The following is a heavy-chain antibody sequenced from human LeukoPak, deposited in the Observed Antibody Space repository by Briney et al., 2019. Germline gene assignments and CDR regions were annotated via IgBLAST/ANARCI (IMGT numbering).Heavy chain of an antibody. CDR1: GGSISSSSYY. CDR2: FYYSGST. J-gene: IGHJ4*02. V-gene: IGHV4-61*01. Sequence: SETLSLTCTVSGGSISSSSYYWSWIRQPPGKGLEWIGYFYYSGSTNYNPSLKSRVTISVDTSKNQFSLKLSSVTAADTAVYYCARFSGVTFDYWGQGTLVTVSS. CDR3: ARFSGVTFDY. D-gene: IGHD3-10*01.